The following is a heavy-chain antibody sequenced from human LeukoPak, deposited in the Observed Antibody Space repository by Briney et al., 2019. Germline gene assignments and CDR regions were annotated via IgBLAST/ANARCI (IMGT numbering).Heavy chain of an antibody. Sequence: PSETLSLTCTVSGYSISSGYYWGWIRQPPGKGLEWIGSIYHSGSTYYNPSLKSRVTISVDTSKNQFSLKLSSVTAADTAVYYCARGQRYYDILTGYYPPKYYFDYWGQGTLVTVSS. D-gene: IGHD3-9*01. CDR2: IYHSGST. CDR1: GYSISSGYY. CDR3: ARGQRYYDILTGYYPPKYYFDY. J-gene: IGHJ4*02. V-gene: IGHV4-38-2*02.